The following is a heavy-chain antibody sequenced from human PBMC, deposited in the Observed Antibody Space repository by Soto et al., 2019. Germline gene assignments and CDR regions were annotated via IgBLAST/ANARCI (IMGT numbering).Heavy chain of an antibody. CDR1: GFPFTTYG. CDR3: VGGQYYFDY. Sequence: QVQLVESGGGVVQPWRSLRLSCAASGFPFTTYGMHWVREGPGKGLEWVAVISYDGSNKFYADSVKSRFTISRDNSSNTLYLQMNSLRLEDTALYYCVGGQYYFDYRGQGTLVTVSS. CDR2: ISYDGSNK. D-gene: IGHD3-10*01. J-gene: IGHJ4*02. V-gene: IGHV3-30*03.